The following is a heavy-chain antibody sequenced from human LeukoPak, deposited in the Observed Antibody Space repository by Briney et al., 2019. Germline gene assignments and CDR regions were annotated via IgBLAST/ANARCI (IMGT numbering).Heavy chain of an antibody. J-gene: IGHJ5*02. Sequence: GASVKVSCKASGYTFTRYAVNWVRQAPGQGLEWMGLINPNTGVTKFAQKFHGRVTMSRDTSMSTAYMELNRLTTDDTAMYYCARGDYGRADPWGQGSLVTVSS. D-gene: IGHD4-17*01. CDR3: ARGDYGRADP. CDR1: GYTFTRYA. CDR2: INPNTGVT. V-gene: IGHV1-2*02.